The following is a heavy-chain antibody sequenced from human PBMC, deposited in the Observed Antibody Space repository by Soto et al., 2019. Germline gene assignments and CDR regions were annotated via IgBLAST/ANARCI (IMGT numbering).Heavy chain of an antibody. V-gene: IGHV3-66*01. J-gene: IGHJ4*02. CDR3: ARDGGGSGDYVPPFDY. CDR2: IYSGGST. Sequence: EVQLVESGGGLVQPGGSLRLSCAASGFTVSSNYMSWVRQAPGKGLEWVSVIYSGGSTYYADSVKGRFTISRDNSKNTLYLQMKSGRAEDAAVYYCARDGGGSGDYVPPFDYWGQGTLVTVSS. CDR1: GFTVSSNY. D-gene: IGHD4-17*01.